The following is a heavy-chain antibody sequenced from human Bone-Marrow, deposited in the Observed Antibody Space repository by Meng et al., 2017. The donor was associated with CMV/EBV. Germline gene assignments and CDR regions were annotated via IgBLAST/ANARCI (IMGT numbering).Heavy chain of an antibody. Sequence: GGSLRLSCTASGFTFGDYAMSWVRQAPGKGLEWVGFIRSKAYGGTTEYAASVKGRFTISRDDSKSIAYLQMNSLKTEDTTVYYCTRDGIPDYWGQGTLVTVSS. J-gene: IGHJ4*02. D-gene: IGHD1-26*01. CDR3: TRDGIPDY. CDR2: IRSKAYGGTT. CDR1: GFTFGDYA. V-gene: IGHV3-49*04.